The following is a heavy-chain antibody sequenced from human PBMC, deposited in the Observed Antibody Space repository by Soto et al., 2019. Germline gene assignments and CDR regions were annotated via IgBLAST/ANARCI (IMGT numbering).Heavy chain of an antibody. J-gene: IGHJ4*02. CDR2: IDNGGNT. V-gene: IGHV4-39*01. D-gene: IGHD1-26*01. Sequence: SETLSLTCTVSGGSFNINADFWYLAWIRQPPGKGLEWIGSIDNGGNTHYNAPLKSRVIISADTSKNQFSLSLNSVTAADTAVYYCVKRSLLMAPTWGQGIQVTVSS. CDR3: VKRSLLMAPT. CDR1: GGSFNINADF.